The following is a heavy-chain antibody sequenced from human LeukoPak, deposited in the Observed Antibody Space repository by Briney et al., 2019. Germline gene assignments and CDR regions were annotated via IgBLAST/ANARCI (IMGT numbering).Heavy chain of an antibody. CDR2: ISSSGSTI. CDR3: AREVYCGSGRRF. V-gene: IGHV3-48*03. J-gene: IGHJ4*02. CDR1: GFTFDSYE. D-gene: IGHD3-10*01. Sequence: GGSLRLSCAASGFTFDSYEMNWVRQAPGKGLEWLSYISSSGSTIFYADSVKGRFTISRDNAKNSLYLQMNSLRAEDTAVYYCAREVYCGSGRRFWGQGTLVTVSS.